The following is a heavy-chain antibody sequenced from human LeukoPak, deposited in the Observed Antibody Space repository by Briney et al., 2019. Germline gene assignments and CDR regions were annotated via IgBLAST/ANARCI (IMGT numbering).Heavy chain of an antibody. CDR1: GGSISSHY. Sequence: PSETLSLTCTVSGGSISSHYWSWIRQPAGKRLEWIGRIWATGSTVDNPSFRSRLTLSIDRSKSQLSLKLTSMTAADSAVYYCARVQGYSDFVGNFDLWGHGIPVTVSS. CDR3: ARVQGYSDFVGNFDL. V-gene: IGHV4-4*07. CDR2: IWATGST. D-gene: IGHD4-11*01. J-gene: IGHJ2*01.